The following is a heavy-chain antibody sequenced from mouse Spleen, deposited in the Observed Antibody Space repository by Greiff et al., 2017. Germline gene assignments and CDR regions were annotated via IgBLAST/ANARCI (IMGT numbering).Heavy chain of an antibody. Sequence: QVQLKQSGPELVKPGASVKISCKASGYAFSSSWMNWVKQRPGKGLEWIGRIYPGDGDTNYNGKFKGKATLTADKSSSTAYMQLSSLTSEDSAVYFCARENFYYGSSDYWGQGTTLTVSS. J-gene: IGHJ2*01. CDR3: ARENFYYGSSDY. V-gene: IGHV1-82*01. CDR1: GYAFSSSW. CDR2: IYPGDGDT. D-gene: IGHD1-1*01.